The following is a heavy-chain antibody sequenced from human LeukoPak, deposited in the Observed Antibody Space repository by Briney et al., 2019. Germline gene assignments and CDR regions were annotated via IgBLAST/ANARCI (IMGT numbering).Heavy chain of an antibody. J-gene: IGHJ3*02. CDR2: ISSDGSNK. Sequence: GRSLRLSCAASGFTFSSYGLHWVRQAPGKGLEWVALISSDGSNKYFADSVKGRFTISRDNSKNTLYLQMNSLRSEDTAVYYCARWDYGDYPNDAFDIWGQGTMVTVSS. D-gene: IGHD4-17*01. CDR1: GFTFSSYG. V-gene: IGHV3-30*03. CDR3: ARWDYGDYPNDAFDI.